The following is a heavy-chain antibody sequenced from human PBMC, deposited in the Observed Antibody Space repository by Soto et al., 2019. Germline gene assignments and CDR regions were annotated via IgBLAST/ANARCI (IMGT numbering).Heavy chain of an antibody. Sequence: QVQLVQSGAEVKKPGSSVKVSCKASGGTFSSYAISWVRQAPGQGLEWMGGIIPIFGTANYAQKFQGRVTITADESTSTAYMELSSLRSEDTAVYYCARASRRGNYGDYLVPERGASSYYYYGMDVWGQGTTVTVSS. J-gene: IGHJ6*02. CDR3: ARASRRGNYGDYLVPERGASSYYYYGMDV. V-gene: IGHV1-69*01. D-gene: IGHD4-17*01. CDR2: IIPIFGTA. CDR1: GGTFSSYA.